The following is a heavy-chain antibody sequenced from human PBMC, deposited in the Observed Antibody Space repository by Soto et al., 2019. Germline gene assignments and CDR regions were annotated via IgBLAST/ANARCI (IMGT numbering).Heavy chain of an antibody. CDR2: ISYSGKT. Sequence: LSLTCSVSGGSVNSGSHYWTWIRQPPGKTLEWIGHISYSGKTDFNPSLRSRVTLSRDTSKNQFSLRLTSVTAADTAVYYCARALGGTTLSFYYFDNWGQGALVTVSS. J-gene: IGHJ4*02. CDR3: ARALGGTTLSFYYFDN. CDR1: GGSVNSGSHY. V-gene: IGHV4-61*01. D-gene: IGHD1-1*01.